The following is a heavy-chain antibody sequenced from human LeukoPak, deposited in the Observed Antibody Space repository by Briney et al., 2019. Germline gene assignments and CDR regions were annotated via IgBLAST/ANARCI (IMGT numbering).Heavy chain of an antibody. V-gene: IGHV1-46*01. D-gene: IGHD3-3*01. Sequence: ASVKVSCKASGYTFTSYYMHWVRQAPGQGLEWMGIINPSGGSTSYAQKFQGRVIMTRDTSTSTVYMELSSLRSEDTAVYYCARESGALRFLEWLYTKPYNWFDPWGQGTLVTVSS. J-gene: IGHJ5*02. CDR1: GYTFTSYY. CDR2: INPSGGST. CDR3: ARESGALRFLEWLYTKPYNWFDP.